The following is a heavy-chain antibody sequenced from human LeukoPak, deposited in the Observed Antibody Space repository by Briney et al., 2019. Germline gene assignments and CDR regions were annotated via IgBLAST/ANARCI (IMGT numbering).Heavy chain of an antibody. J-gene: IGHJ5*02. CDR2: IYYSGST. Sequence: SETLSLTCTVSGYSISSGYYWGWIRQPPGKGLEWIGYIYYSGSTNYNPSLKSRVTISVDTSKNQFSLKLNSVTAADTAVYYCARVDGSCSGGSCPSGNWFDPWGQGTLVTVSS. V-gene: IGHV4-38-2*02. CDR3: ARVDGSCSGGSCPSGNWFDP. CDR1: GYSISSGYY. D-gene: IGHD2-15*01.